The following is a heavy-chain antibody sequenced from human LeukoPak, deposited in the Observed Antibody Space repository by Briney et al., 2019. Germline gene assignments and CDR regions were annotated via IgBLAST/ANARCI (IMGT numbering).Heavy chain of an antibody. CDR3: AREPGEGGYSFDM. CDR1: GGSFSGYY. D-gene: IGHD2-15*01. Sequence: PSETLSLTCAVYGGSFSGYYWSWIRQPPGKGLEWIGEINHSGSTNYNPSLKSRVTISVDTAKKQFSLKLSAVTAADTAVYYCAREPGEGGYSFDMWGQGTVVIVSS. J-gene: IGHJ3*02. V-gene: IGHV4-34*01. CDR2: INHSGST.